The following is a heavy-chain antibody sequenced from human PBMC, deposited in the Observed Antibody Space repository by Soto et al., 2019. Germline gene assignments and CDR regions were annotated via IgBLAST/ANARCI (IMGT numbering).Heavy chain of an antibody. CDR2: IHADGKT. J-gene: IGHJ4*02. Sequence: DVQLVQSGGGLVQPGGSRRLSCVASGFTIYRNDMIWVRQAPGKGLEWVAHIHADGKTYYADSVRGRFTISKDNSRNTLYFQMNSLRSEDTAVYYWAAYGPNSGDGYWGQGTLVTVSS. CDR3: AAYGPNSGDGY. V-gene: IGHV3-66*01. CDR1: GFTIYRND. D-gene: IGHD4-17*01.